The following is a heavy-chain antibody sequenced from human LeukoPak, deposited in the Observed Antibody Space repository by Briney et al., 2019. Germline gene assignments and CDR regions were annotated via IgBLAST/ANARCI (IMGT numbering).Heavy chain of an antibody. CDR2: ISHSGNA. CDR3: ARVPAVDGNYYYYYGLDV. CDR1: GASFSDYY. J-gene: IGHJ6*02. V-gene: IGHV4-34*01. D-gene: IGHD2-2*01. Sequence: SETLSLTCAVYGASFSDYYWWSWIRQPPGKGLERIGEISHSGNAKYAPSLKSRVTISLDTSKNQFSLKVNSLTAADTAVYYCARVPAVDGNYYYYYGLDVWGQGTTVTVSS.